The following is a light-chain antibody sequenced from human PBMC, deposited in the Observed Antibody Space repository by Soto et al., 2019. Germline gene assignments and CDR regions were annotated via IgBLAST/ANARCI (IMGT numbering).Light chain of an antibody. CDR2: DVT. V-gene: IGLV2-14*03. J-gene: IGLJ1*01. CDR3: NSYTSSSTYV. CDR1: SSDVGGFNY. Sequence: QSALTQPASLSGSPGQSITISCTGTSSDVGGFNYVSWYQQHPGKAPKLMIYDVTNRPSGVSYRFSGSKSGNTASLTISGLQVEDEADYYCNSYTSSSTYVFGTGTKVTVL.